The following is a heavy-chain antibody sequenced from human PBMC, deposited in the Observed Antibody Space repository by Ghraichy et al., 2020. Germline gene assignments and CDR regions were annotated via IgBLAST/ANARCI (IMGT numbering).Heavy chain of an antibody. CDR2: ISGSGGST. CDR3: AREMTTVTIYYYYGMDV. D-gene: IGHD4-17*01. V-gene: IGHV3-23*01. J-gene: IGHJ6*02. Sequence: GGSLRLSCAASGFTFSSYAMSWVRQAPGKGLEWVSAISGSGGSTYYADSVKGRFTISRDNSKNTLYLQMNSLRAEDTAVYYCAREMTTVTIYYYYGMDVWGQGTTVTVSS. CDR1: GFTFSSYA.